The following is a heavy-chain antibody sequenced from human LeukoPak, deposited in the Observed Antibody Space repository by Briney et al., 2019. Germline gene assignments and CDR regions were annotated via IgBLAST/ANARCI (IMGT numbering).Heavy chain of an antibody. CDR2: INAGNGNT. CDR3: ARSGRTMSYDY. V-gene: IGHV1-3*03. CDR1: GGTFSSYA. Sequence: GASVKVSCKASGGTFSSYAISWVRQAPGQRLEWMGWINAGNGNTKYSQDFQGRVTITRDTSASTAYMELSSLRSEDMAVYYCARSGRTMSYDYWGQGTLVTVSS. D-gene: IGHD1-26*01. J-gene: IGHJ4*02.